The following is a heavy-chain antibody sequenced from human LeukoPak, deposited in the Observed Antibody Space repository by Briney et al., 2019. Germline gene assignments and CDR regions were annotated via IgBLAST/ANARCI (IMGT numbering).Heavy chain of an antibody. Sequence: SETLSLTCTVSGGSISSGGYYWSWIRQPPGKGLEWIGYIYHSGSTYYNPSLKSRVTISVDRSKNQFSLKLSSVTAADTAVYYCARRKAYYDFWSGYYSFRFDPWGQGTLVTVSS. CDR3: ARRKAYYDFWSGYYSFRFDP. D-gene: IGHD3-3*01. V-gene: IGHV4-30-2*01. J-gene: IGHJ5*02. CDR2: IYHSGST. CDR1: GGSISSGGYY.